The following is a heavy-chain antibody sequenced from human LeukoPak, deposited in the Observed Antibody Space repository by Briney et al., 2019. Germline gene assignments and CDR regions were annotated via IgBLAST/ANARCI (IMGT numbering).Heavy chain of an antibody. CDR2: IYYSGST. J-gene: IGHJ4*02. CDR1: GGSISRYY. CDR3: ARDRRYYDFWSGPVPFDY. V-gene: IGHV4-59*12. D-gene: IGHD3-3*01. Sequence: SSETLSLTCTVSGGSISRYYWSWIRQPPGKGLEWIGYIYYSGSTNYNPSLKSRVTMSVDTSKNQFSLKLSSVTAADTAVYYCARDRRYYDFWSGPVPFDYWGQGTLVTVSS.